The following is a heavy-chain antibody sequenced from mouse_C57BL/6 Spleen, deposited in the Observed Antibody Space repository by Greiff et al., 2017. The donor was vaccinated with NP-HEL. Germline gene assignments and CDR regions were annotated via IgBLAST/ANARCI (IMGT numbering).Heavy chain of an antibody. CDR2: IYPGDGDT. J-gene: IGHJ2*01. Sequence: QVQLQQSGPELVKPGASVKISCKASGYAFSSSWMNWVKQRPGKGLEWIGRIYPGDGDTNYNGKFKGKATLTADKSSSTAYMQLSSLTSEDSAVYFCASLPYYYGSSGFDYWGQGTTLTVSS. V-gene: IGHV1-82*01. D-gene: IGHD1-1*01. CDR1: GYAFSSSW. CDR3: ASLPYYYGSSGFDY.